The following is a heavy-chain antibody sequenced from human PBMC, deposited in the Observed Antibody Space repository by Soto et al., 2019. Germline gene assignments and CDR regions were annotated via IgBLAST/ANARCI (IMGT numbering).Heavy chain of an antibody. CDR2: ISSSSTYI. CDR3: LIAVAGSFAPDY. Sequence: GGSLRLSCAASGFTFSTYSMNWVRQAPGKGLEWVSYISSSSTYIYYADSVKGRFTISRDNAKNSLYLQMNSLRAEDTAVYYCLIAVAGSFAPDYWGQGTLVTVSS. J-gene: IGHJ4*02. D-gene: IGHD6-19*01. CDR1: GFTFSTYS. V-gene: IGHV3-21*01.